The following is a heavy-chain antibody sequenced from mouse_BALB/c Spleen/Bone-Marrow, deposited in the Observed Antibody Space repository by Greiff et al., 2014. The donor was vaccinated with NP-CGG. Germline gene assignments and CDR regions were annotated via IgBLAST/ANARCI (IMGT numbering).Heavy chain of an antibody. CDR1: GYTFPSYW. D-gene: IGHD2-1*01. V-gene: IGHV1-7*01. CDR2: INPSTGYT. J-gene: IGHJ2*01. Sequence: VKLMESGAELAKPGASVKMPCKASGYTFPSYWMHWVKQRPGQGLEWIGYINPSTGYTDYNQKFKDKATLTADKSSSTAYMEMSSLTSEDSAFYYCVRGDYGKYWGQGTTLTVSS. CDR3: VRGDYGKY.